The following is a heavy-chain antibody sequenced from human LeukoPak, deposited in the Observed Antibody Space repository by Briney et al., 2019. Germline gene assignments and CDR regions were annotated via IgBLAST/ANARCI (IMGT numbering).Heavy chain of an antibody. CDR2: VSGSGSTI. CDR3: ARDDGYCSRTTCYGSGYYYYYYMDV. CDR1: GFPFSAYA. D-gene: IGHD2-2*01. J-gene: IGHJ6*03. V-gene: IGHV3-23*01. Sequence: GGSLRLSCAASGFPFSAYAMSWVRQAPGKGLEWVSGVSGSGSTIYYADSVKGRFTISRDNSKNTLYLQMNSLRAEDTAVYYCARDDGYCSRTTCYGSGYYYYYYMDVWGKGTSVTVSS.